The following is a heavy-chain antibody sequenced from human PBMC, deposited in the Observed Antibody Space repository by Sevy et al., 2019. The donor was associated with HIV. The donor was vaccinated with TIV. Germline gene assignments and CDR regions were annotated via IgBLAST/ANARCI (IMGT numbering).Heavy chain of an antibody. V-gene: IGHV3-23*01. CDR1: GFSFSSYA. CDR3: AKDIDSSGYYYFDY. J-gene: IGHJ4*02. CDR2: ISGSGGST. Sequence: GGSLRLSCAASGFSFSSYAMSWVRQAPGKGLEWVSGISGSGGSTYYADSVKGRFTISRDNSKNTLYPQMNSLRAEDTALYYCAKDIDSSGYYYFDYWGQGTLVTVSS. D-gene: IGHD6-19*01.